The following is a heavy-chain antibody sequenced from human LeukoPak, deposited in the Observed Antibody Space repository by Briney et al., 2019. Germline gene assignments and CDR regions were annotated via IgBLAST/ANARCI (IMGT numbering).Heavy chain of an antibody. CDR1: GYTFTSYG. CDR3: ATSTYGDPYYYGMDV. D-gene: IGHD4-17*01. CDR2: ISAYNGNT. V-gene: IGHV1-18*01. Sequence: ASVKVSCKASGYTFTSYGISWVRQAPGQELEWMGWISAYNGNTNYAQKLQGRVTMTTDTSTSTAYMELRSLRSDDTAVYYCATSTYGDPYYYGMDVWGQGTTVTVSS. J-gene: IGHJ6*02.